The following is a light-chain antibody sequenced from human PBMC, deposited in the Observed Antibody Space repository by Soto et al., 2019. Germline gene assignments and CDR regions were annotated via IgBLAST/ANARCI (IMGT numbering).Light chain of an antibody. Sequence: DIVMTQSPDSLAVSLGERATINCKSSQSVLYSSNNKNYLAWYQQKPGQPPKLLIYWASTRESGVPDRFSGSGSGTDFTLTISSLQAEDVAVYYSQQYYRTPYTFGQGTKLEIK. V-gene: IGKV4-1*01. CDR3: QQYYRTPYT. CDR2: WAS. J-gene: IGKJ2*01. CDR1: QSVLYSSNNKNY.